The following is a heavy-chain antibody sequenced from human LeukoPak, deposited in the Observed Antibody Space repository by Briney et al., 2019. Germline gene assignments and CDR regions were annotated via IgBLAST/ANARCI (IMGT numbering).Heavy chain of an antibody. CDR2: IIPIFGAA. CDR1: GGTFSSYA. CDR3: ARSGHYYYYMDV. V-gene: IGHV1-69*05. J-gene: IGHJ6*03. Sequence: GASVKVSCKASGGTFSSYAISWVRQAPGQGLEWMGGIIPIFGAANYAQKFQGRVTITTDESTSTAYMELSSLRSEDTAVYYCARSGHYYYYMDVWGKGTTVTVSS.